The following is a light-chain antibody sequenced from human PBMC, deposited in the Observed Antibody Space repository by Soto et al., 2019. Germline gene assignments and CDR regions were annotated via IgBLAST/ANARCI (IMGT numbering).Light chain of an antibody. CDR2: GAS. Sequence: EIVLTQSPGTLSLSPGERATLSCRASQSVNSRYLGWYQQIPGQAPRLLIYGASNRATGIPDRFSGGWSGTDFTLTISRLEPEDFAVYYCQLYGSSPSYTFGQGTKLEIK. CDR1: QSVNSRY. J-gene: IGKJ2*01. CDR3: QLYGSSPSYT. V-gene: IGKV3-20*01.